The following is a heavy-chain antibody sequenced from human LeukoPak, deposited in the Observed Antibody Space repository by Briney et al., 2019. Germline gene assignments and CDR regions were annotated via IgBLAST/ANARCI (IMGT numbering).Heavy chain of an antibody. J-gene: IGHJ5*02. D-gene: IGHD2-2*01. CDR1: GYSISRGYY. Sequence: SETLSLTCTLSGYSISRGYYWGWIRQSPGKGLEWIGNVFHSGSAYYNPSLKSRVTMSVDTSKNQFSLKLSSVTAADTAVYYCARDVPAALPDWFDPWGQGTLVTVSS. V-gene: IGHV4-38-2*02. CDR3: ARDVPAALPDWFDP. CDR2: VFHSGSA.